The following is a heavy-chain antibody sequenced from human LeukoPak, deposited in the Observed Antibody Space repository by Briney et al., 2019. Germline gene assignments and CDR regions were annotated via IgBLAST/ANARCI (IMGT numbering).Heavy chain of an antibody. CDR1: GGSFSGYY. J-gene: IGHJ4*02. CDR3: ARDKDLRFDY. V-gene: IGHV4-34*01. CDR2: INHSGST. Sequence: SETLSLTCAVYGGSFSGYYWSWIRQPPGKGLEWIGEINHSGSTNYNPSLKSRVTISVDTSKNQFSLKLSSVTAADTAVYYCARDKDLRFDYWGQGTLVTVSS.